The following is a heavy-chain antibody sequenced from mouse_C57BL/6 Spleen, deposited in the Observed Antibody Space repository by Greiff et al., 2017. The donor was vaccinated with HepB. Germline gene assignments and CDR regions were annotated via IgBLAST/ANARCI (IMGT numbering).Heavy chain of an antibody. J-gene: IGHJ1*03. CDR3: AFYGSSTEYFDF. Sequence: VQLQQSGAELVKPGASVKLSCTASGFNIKDYYMHWVKQRTEQGLEWIGRIDPEDGETNYAPKFQGKATITADTSSNTAYLQLSSLTSEDAAVYYCAFYGSSTEYFDFWGTGTTVTVSS. V-gene: IGHV14-2*01. D-gene: IGHD1-1*01. CDR1: GFNIKDYY. CDR2: IDPEDGET.